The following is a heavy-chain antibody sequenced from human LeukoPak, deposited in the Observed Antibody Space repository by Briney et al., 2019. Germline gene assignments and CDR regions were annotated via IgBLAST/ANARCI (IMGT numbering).Heavy chain of an antibody. V-gene: IGHV4-39*07. CDR1: GGSISSSINY. CDR2: VNHSGST. J-gene: IGHJ4*02. CDR3: ARVRYCSSTSCYTASDYFDY. D-gene: IGHD2-2*02. Sequence: PSETLSLTCTVSGGSISSSINYWSWIRQPPGKGLEWIGEVNHSGSTNYNPSLKSRVTISVDTSKNQFSLKLSSVTAADTAVYYCARVRYCSSTSCYTASDYFDYWGQGTLVTVSS.